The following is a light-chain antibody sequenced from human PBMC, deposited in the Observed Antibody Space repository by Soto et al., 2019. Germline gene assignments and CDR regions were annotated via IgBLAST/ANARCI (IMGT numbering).Light chain of an antibody. CDR3: QQYNNWPYT. CDR2: GAS. V-gene: IGKV3-15*01. Sequence: EIVMTQSPATRSVSPWGRATLSCRASQSVSSNLAWYQQKPGQAPRLLIYGASTRATGIPARFSGSGSGTEFTLTVSSLQSEDFAVYSCQQYNNWPYTFGQGTKVDSK. CDR1: QSVSSN. J-gene: IGKJ2*01.